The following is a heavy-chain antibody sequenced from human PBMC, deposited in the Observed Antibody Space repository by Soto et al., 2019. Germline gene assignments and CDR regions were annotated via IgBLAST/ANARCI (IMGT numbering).Heavy chain of an antibody. CDR1: GFIFSNYW. CDR3: ARIGYSSSSFDY. CDR2: IKQDGSQK. V-gene: IGHV3-7*01. Sequence: GGSLRLSCAASGFIFSNYWMSWVRQAPGKGLEWVANIKQDGSQKYFVDSLKGRFTISRDNAKNSLYLQMGSLRVEDTAVYYCARIGYSSSSFDYWGQGSLVTVSS. D-gene: IGHD6-13*01. J-gene: IGHJ4*02.